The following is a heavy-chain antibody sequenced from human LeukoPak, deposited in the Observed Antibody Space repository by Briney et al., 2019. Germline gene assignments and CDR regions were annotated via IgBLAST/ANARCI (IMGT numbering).Heavy chain of an antibody. Sequence: PSETLSLTCTVSGGSISSGGYYWSWIRQPPGKGLEWIGYIYHSGSTYYNLSLKSRVTISVDRSKNQFSLKLSSVTAADTAVYYCARGFNYYDSSGYYAFDIWGQGTMVTVSS. CDR1: GGSISSGGYY. D-gene: IGHD3-22*01. CDR3: ARGFNYYDSSGYYAFDI. V-gene: IGHV4-30-2*01. J-gene: IGHJ3*02. CDR2: IYHSGST.